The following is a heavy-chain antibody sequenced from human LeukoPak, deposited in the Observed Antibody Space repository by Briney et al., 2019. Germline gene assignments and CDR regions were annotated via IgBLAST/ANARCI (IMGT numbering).Heavy chain of an antibody. CDR2: IYYSGST. CDR3: ARHSFGGWYYFDY. J-gene: IGHJ4*02. Sequence: PETLSLTCTVSGGSISSSTYYWGWIRPPPGKGLKWIGSIYYSGSTYYNPSLKSRVTISVDTSKNQFSLKLSSVTAADTAVYYCARHSFGGWYYFDYWGQGTLVTVSS. D-gene: IGHD6-19*01. CDR1: GGSISSSTYY. V-gene: IGHV4-39*01.